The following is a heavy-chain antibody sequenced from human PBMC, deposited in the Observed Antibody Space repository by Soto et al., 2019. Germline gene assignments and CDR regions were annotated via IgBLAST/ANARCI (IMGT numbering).Heavy chain of an antibody. CDR3: ARRRQQLVFYYYYGMDV. V-gene: IGHV1-18*04. D-gene: IGHD6-6*01. CDR1: GYTFSSYT. J-gene: IGHJ6*02. CDR2: ISAYNGNT. Sequence: ASVKVSCKASGYTFSSYTISWVRQAPGQGLEWMGWISAYNGNTNYAQKLQGRVTMTTDTSTGTAYMELRSLRSDDTAVYYCARRRQQLVFYYYYGMDVWGQGTTVTVSS.